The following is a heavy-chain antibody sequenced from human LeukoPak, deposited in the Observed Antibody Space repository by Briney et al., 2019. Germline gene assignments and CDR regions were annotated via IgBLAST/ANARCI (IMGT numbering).Heavy chain of an antibody. CDR3: ARQGAAAGTGRVGWYFDL. V-gene: IGHV4-38-2*01. D-gene: IGHD6-13*01. Sequence: SETLSLTCAVSGYSISSGYYWGWIRQPPGKGLEWIGSIYHSGSTYYNPSLKSQVTISVDTSKTQFSLKLSSVTAADTAVYYCARQGAAAGTGRVGWYFDLWGRGTLVTVSS. CDR1: GYSISSGYY. CDR2: IYHSGST. J-gene: IGHJ2*01.